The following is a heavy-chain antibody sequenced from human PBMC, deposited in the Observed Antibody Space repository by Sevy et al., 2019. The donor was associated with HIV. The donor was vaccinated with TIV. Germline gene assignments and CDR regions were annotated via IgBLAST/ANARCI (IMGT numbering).Heavy chain of an antibody. CDR1: GFTFSSYI. J-gene: IGHJ6*02. Sequence: GGSLRLSCAASGFTFSSYIMNWVRQAPGKGLEWVSSISSSNNYIYYADSLKGRFTISRDNAKNSLYLQMNSLRAEDTAVYYCARISYYYGMDVWGQGTTVTVSS. V-gene: IGHV3-21*01. CDR2: ISSSNNYI. CDR3: ARISYYYGMDV.